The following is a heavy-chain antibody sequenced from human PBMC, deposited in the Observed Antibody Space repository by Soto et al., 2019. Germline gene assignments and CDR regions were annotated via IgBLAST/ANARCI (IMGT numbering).Heavy chain of an antibody. J-gene: IGHJ6*02. V-gene: IGHV4-34*01. CDR2: INHSGST. CDR1: GGSFSGYY. D-gene: IGHD5-12*01. CDR3: ARGYSVDDGGIRGYYYGMDG. Sequence: SETLSLTCAVYGGSFSGYYWSWIRQPPGKGLEWIGEINHSGSTNYNPSLKSRVTISVDTSKNQFSLKLSSVTAADTAVYYCARGYSVDDGGIRGYYYGMDGWGQGNTVTVSS.